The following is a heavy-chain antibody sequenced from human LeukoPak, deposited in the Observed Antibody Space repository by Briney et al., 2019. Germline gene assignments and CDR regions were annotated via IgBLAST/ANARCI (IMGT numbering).Heavy chain of an antibody. Sequence: SETLSLTCSVSGDSISGSSYYWGWIRQPPGKGLEWIGSIYYSGSTYYNPSLKSRVTISVDTSKNQFSLKLSSVTAADTAVYYCAREMEDKSFSFGELRKSYYYYMDVWGKGTTVTVSS. CDR2: IYYSGST. V-gene: IGHV4-39*07. D-gene: IGHD3-10*01. CDR3: AREMEDKSFSFGELRKSYYYYMDV. CDR1: GDSISGSSYY. J-gene: IGHJ6*03.